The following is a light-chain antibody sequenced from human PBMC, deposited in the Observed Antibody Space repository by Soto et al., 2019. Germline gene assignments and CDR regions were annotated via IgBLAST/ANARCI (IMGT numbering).Light chain of an antibody. Sequence: DIEMTQSPSTLSASVGDRVTLTCRASQSISMWLAWYQQKPGKAPKFLIYDASTLESGVPSRFSGSGSGTEFTLTISSLQPDDFATYYCQQYDTYPWTFGQGTKVDIK. CDR3: QQYDTYPWT. CDR2: DAS. J-gene: IGKJ1*01. V-gene: IGKV1-5*01. CDR1: QSISMW.